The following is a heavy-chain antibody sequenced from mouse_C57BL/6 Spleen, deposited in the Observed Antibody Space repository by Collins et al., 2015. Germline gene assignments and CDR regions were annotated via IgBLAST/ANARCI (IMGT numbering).Heavy chain of an antibody. D-gene: IGHD2-3*01. CDR2: IDPSDSET. CDR1: GYTFASYW. Sequence: QVQLQQPGAELVRPGSSVKLSCKASGYTFASYWMHWVKQRPIQGLEWIGKIDPSDSETHYNQKFKDKATLTVDKSSSTAYMQISSLTSEDSAVYYCARDWDGYYAAWFAYWGQGTLVTVSA. J-gene: IGHJ3*01. CDR3: ARDWDGYYAAWFAY. V-gene: IGHV1-52*01.